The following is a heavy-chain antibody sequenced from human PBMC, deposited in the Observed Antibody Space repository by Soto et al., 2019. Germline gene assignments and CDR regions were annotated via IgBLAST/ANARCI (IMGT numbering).Heavy chain of an antibody. J-gene: IGHJ5*02. V-gene: IGHV2-5*02. CDR1: GFSLSTSGVG. CDR3: AYSLYDYVWGTNWFDP. Sequence: QITLKESGPTLVKPTQTLTLTCTFSGFSLSTSGVGVGWIRQPPGKALEWLALIYWDDDKRYSPSLKSRLTITKDTSKNQVVLTMTNMDPVDTATYYWAYSLYDYVWGTNWFDPWGQGTLVTVSS. D-gene: IGHD3-16*01. CDR2: IYWDDDK.